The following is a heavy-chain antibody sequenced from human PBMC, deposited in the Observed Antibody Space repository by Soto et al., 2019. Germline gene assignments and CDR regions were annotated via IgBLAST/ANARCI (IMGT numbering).Heavy chain of an antibody. J-gene: IGHJ4*02. V-gene: IGHV3-23*01. CDR1: GFTFSSYA. D-gene: IGHD1-26*01. Sequence: GGSLRLSCAASGFTFSSYAMSWVRQAPGKGLEWVSAISGSGGSTYYADSVKGRFTISRDNSKNTLYLQMNSLRAEDTAVYYCAKVRGGSYYGDYFDYWGQGTLVTVSS. CDR2: ISGSGGST. CDR3: AKVRGGSYYGDYFDY.